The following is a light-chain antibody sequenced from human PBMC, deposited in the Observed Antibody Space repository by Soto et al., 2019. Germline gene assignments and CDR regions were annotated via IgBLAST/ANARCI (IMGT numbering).Light chain of an antibody. Sequence: IQLTHAPSSLSASVLYRVTITFLASQDIAIYLAWYQQKPGEAPKLLIYAASTLYGGVPSRFSGSGSGTDFTLTITSLQAEDFATYYCQQLRMYPSTFGGGTKVDIK. J-gene: IGKJ4*01. CDR1: QDIAIY. V-gene: IGKV1-9*01. CDR2: AAS. CDR3: QQLRMYPST.